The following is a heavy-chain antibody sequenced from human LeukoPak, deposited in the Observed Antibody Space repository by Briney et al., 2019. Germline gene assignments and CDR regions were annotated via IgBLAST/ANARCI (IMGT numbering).Heavy chain of an antibody. D-gene: IGHD2-15*01. V-gene: IGHV1-18*01. Sequence: GASVKVSCKASGYTFTSYGISWVRQAPGQGPEWMGWISAYNGNTNYAQKLQGRVTMTTDTSTSTAYMELRSLRSDDTAVYYCARDGYCSGGSCYAVSIDYWGQGTLVTVSS. J-gene: IGHJ4*02. CDR1: GYTFTSYG. CDR3: ARDGYCSGGSCYAVSIDY. CDR2: ISAYNGNT.